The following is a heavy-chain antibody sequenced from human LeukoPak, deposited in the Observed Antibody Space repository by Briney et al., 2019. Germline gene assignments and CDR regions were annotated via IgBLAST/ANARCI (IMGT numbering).Heavy chain of an antibody. CDR1: GGTFSSYA. Sequence: SVKVSCKASGGTFSSYAISWVRQAPGQGLEWMGRIIPILGIANYAQKFQGRFTITADKSTSTAYMELSSLRSEDTAVYYCARENIVVVPAATQQLNWFDPWGQGTLVTVSS. V-gene: IGHV1-69*04. CDR2: IIPILGIA. CDR3: ARENIVVVPAATQQLNWFDP. J-gene: IGHJ5*02. D-gene: IGHD2-2*01.